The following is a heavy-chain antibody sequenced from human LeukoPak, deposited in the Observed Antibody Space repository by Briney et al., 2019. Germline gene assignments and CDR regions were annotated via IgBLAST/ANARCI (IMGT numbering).Heavy chain of an antibody. CDR1: GGSFSGYH. Sequence: SETLSLTCAVYGGSFSGYHWSWIRQPPGKGLEWIGEINHSGSTNYNPSLKSRVTISVDTSKNQFSLKLSSVTAADTAVYYCARGPPITMIVVVSFDYWGQGTLVTVSS. CDR3: ARGPPITMIVVVSFDY. J-gene: IGHJ4*02. V-gene: IGHV4-34*01. CDR2: INHSGST. D-gene: IGHD3-22*01.